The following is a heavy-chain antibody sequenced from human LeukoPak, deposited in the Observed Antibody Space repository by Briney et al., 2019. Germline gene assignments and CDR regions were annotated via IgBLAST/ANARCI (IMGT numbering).Heavy chain of an antibody. CDR1: GFTFSSYT. CDR2: ISSSST. CDR3: AKVVAATRNYYYYGMDV. J-gene: IGHJ6*02. D-gene: IGHD2-15*01. Sequence: GGSLRLSCAASGFTFSSYTMNWVRQAPGKGLEWVSSISSSSTYADSVKGRFAISRDNSKNTLYLQMNSLRAEDTAVYYCAKVVAATRNYYYYGMDVWGQGTTVTVSS. V-gene: IGHV3-21*01.